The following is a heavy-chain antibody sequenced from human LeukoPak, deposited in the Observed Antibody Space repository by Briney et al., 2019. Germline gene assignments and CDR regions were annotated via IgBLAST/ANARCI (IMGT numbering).Heavy chain of an antibody. CDR2: ISYDGSNK. J-gene: IGHJ6*02. CDR1: GFTFSSYA. CDR3: ARDSYGMDV. Sequence: GGSLRLSCAASGFTFSSYAMHWVRQAPGKGLEWVAVISYDGSNKYYADSVKGRFTISRDNSKNTLYLQMNSLRAEDTAVYYCARDSYGMDVWGQGTTVTGSS. V-gene: IGHV3-30-3*01.